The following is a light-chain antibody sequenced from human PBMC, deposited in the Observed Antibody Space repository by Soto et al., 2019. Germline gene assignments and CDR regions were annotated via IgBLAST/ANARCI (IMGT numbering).Light chain of an antibody. CDR1: GSDVGGYDY. V-gene: IGLV2-8*01. J-gene: IGLJ3*02. CDR2: EVI. CDR3: SSYAGTTTLV. Sequence: QSVLTQPPSASGSPGQSVTISCTGTGSDVGGYDYVSWYQLHPGGAPKLMIYEVIRRPSGVPDRFSGSKSSNTASLTVSGLQADDEADYFCSSYAGTTTLVFGGGTKLTVL.